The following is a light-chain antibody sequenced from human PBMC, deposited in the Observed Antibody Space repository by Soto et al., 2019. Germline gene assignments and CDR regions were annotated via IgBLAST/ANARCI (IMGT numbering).Light chain of an antibody. CDR3: LQDYNYPWT. V-gene: IGKV1-6*01. CDR2: AAS. CDR1: QGIRND. J-gene: IGKJ1*01. Sequence: AIQMTQSPSSLSASVGDRVTITCRASQGIRNDLGWYQQKPGKAPKLLIYAASSLQSGVPSRFSGSGSGTDFTLTLSRLQPEDFANYYCLQDYNYPWTFGQGTKVEI.